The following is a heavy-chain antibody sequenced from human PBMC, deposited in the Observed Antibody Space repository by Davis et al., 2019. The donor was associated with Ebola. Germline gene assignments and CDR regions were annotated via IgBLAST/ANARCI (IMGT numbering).Heavy chain of an antibody. D-gene: IGHD6-13*01. CDR2: IYPGDSDT. CDR1: GYSFTSYW. V-gene: IGHV5-51*01. Sequence: KVSCKGSGYSFTSYWIGWVRQMPGKGLEWMGIIYPGDSDTRYSPSFQGQVTIPADKSISTAYLQWSSLKASDTAMYYCARLRIAAAGTGWFDPWGQGTLVTVSS. J-gene: IGHJ5*02. CDR3: ARLRIAAAGTGWFDP.